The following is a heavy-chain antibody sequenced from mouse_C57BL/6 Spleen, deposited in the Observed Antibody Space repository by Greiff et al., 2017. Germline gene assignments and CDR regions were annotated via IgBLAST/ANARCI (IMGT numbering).Heavy chain of an antibody. CDR1: GFTFSSYG. Sequence: EVQRVESGGDLVKPGGSLKLSCAASGFTFSSYGMSWVRQTPDKRLEWVATISSGGSYTYYPDSVKGRFTISRDNAKNTLYLQMSSLKSEDTAMYYCARAITAVVPRYFDVWGTGTTVTVAS. CDR3: ARAITAVVPRYFDV. CDR2: ISSGGSYT. V-gene: IGHV5-6*01. D-gene: IGHD1-1*01. J-gene: IGHJ1*03.